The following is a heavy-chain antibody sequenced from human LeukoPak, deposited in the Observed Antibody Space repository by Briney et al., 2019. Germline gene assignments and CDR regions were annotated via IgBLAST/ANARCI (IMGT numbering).Heavy chain of an antibody. CDR1: GGSISSSSYY. CDR3: ARRITASHSDY. V-gene: IGHV4-39*01. CDR2: IYYSGST. J-gene: IGHJ4*02. D-gene: IGHD3-3*01. Sequence: SETLSLTCTVSGGSISSSSYYWGWIRQPPGKGLEWIGSIYYSGSTYYNPSLKSRVTISVDTSKNQFSLKLSSVTAADTAVYYCARRITASHSDYWGQGTLVTVSS.